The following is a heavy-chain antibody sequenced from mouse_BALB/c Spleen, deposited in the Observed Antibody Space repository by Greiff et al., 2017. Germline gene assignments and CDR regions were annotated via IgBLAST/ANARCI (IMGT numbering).Heavy chain of an antibody. V-gene: IGHV5-17*02. CDR2: ISSGSSTI. Sequence: EVQVVESGGGLVQPGGSRKLSCAASGFTFSSFGMHWVRQAPEKGLEWVAYISSGSSTIYYADTVKGRFTISRDNPKNTLFLQMTSLRSEDTAMYYCARSYYDYDVAWFAYWGQGTLVTVSA. CDR1: GFTFSSFG. D-gene: IGHD2-4*01. CDR3: ARSYYDYDVAWFAY. J-gene: IGHJ3*01.